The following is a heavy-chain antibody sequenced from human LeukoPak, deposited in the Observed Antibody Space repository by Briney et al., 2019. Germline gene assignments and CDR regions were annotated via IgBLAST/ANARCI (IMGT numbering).Heavy chain of an antibody. D-gene: IGHD5-12*01. CDR2: IYSGGST. Sequence: GGSLRLSCAASGFTVSSNYMSWVRQAPGKGLEWVSVIYSGGSTYYADSVKGRLTISRDNSKNTLYLQMNSLRAEDTAVYYCAREYGGYGPFDYWGQGTLVTVSS. V-gene: IGHV3-66*01. CDR1: GFTVSSNY. CDR3: AREYGGYGPFDY. J-gene: IGHJ4*02.